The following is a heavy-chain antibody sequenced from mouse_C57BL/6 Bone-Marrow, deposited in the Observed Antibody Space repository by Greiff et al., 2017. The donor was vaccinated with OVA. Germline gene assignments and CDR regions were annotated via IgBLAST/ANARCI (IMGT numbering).Heavy chain of an antibody. V-gene: IGHV5-2*01. CDR2: INSDGGST. J-gene: IGHJ3*01. Sequence: EVHLVESGGGLVQPGESLKLSCESNEYEFPSHDMSWVRTTPGKRLELVAAINSDGGSTYYPDTMERRFSISRDNTKKTLYLQMSSLRSEDTALYYCARHSNYGGAWFAYWGQGTLVTVSA. CDR3: ARHSNYGGAWFAY. CDR1: EYEFPSHD. D-gene: IGHD2-5*01.